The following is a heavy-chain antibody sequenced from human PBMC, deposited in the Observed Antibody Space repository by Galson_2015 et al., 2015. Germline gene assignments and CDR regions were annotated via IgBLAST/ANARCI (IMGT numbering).Heavy chain of an antibody. V-gene: IGHV4-39*01. CDR1: GGSISSSSYY. Sequence: SETLSLTCTVSGGSISSSSYYWGWIRQPPGKGLEWIGSIYYSGSTYYNPSLKSRVTISVDPPKNQFSLKLSSVTAADTAVYYCARWVGGLRYFDWITHAFNIWGRGTLVTVSS. D-gene: IGHD3-9*01. CDR2: IYYSGST. CDR3: ARWVGGLRYFDWITHAFNI. J-gene: IGHJ2*01.